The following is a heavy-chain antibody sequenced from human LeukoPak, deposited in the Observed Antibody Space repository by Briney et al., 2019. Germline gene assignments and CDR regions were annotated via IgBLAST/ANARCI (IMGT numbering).Heavy chain of an antibody. CDR2: IWYNGGTK. Sequence: PGGSLRSSCVASGFTFSNYGMHWVRQAPGKGLDWVAVIWYNGGTKYDGDSVNRRFTNSRDNSKNTLYLQMNSLGAEETALYYCARGDHYERGGYYLDYWGQGTLVTVSS. V-gene: IGHV3-33*01. D-gene: IGHD3-22*01. CDR3: ARGDHYERGGYYLDY. CDR1: GFTFSNYG. J-gene: IGHJ4*02.